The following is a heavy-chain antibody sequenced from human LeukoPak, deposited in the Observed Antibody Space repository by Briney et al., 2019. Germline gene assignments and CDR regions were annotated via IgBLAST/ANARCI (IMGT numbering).Heavy chain of an antibody. D-gene: IGHD3-10*01. Sequence: GGSLRLSCAASGFTFSSYNMNWVRQAPGKGLEWISYIGSSSIIYYADSVKGRFTISRDNSKNTLYLQMNSLRAEDTAVYYCAKGQTYYYGSGSYLGWGQGTLVTVSS. CDR1: GFTFSSYN. J-gene: IGHJ4*02. CDR2: IGSSSII. V-gene: IGHV3-48*01. CDR3: AKGQTYYYGSGSYLG.